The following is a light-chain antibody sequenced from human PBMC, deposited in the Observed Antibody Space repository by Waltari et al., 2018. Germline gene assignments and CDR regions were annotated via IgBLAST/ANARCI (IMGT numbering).Light chain of an antibody. CDR1: QSVSSN. CDR2: GAS. CDR3: QQYNNWPLT. V-gene: IGKV3-15*01. J-gene: IGKJ5*01. Sequence: SCRASQSVSSNLAWYQQKPGQAPRLLIYGASTRATGIPARFSGSGSGTEFTLTISSLQSEDFAVYYCQQYNNWPLTFGQGTRLEIK.